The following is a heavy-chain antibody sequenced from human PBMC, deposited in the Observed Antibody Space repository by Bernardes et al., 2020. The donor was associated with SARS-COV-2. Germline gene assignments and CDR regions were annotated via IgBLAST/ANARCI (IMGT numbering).Heavy chain of an antibody. CDR2: ISGAGRNS. CDR1: GFTFSNHL. D-gene: IGHD3-9*01. J-gene: IGHJ3*01. V-gene: IGHV3-21*01. CDR3: ARDVGGTDWRFGFDG. Sequence: GGSLRLSCVASGFTFSNHLFSWFRQAPGKGLEWVSSISGAGRNSYYGDSVRGRFTTSRDNTRTSVFLQMESLRAEDTAVYYCARDVGGTDWRFGFDGWGPGTMVRVSS.